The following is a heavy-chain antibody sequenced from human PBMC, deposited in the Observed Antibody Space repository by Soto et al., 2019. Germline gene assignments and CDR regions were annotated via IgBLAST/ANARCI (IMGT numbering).Heavy chain of an antibody. CDR1: GTSVSNYY. V-gene: IGHV4-4*07. Sequence: SETLSLTCSVSGTSVSNYYWSWIRQPAGKGLEHIGRIYTSGSTSYNPSLKSRVTTSMDTSQTQIYLNLTSVTAADTAVYYCARGGIQLSYAFDYWGQGIQVTVSS. CDR2: IYTSGST. J-gene: IGHJ4*02. D-gene: IGHD5-18*01. CDR3: ARGGIQLSYAFDY.